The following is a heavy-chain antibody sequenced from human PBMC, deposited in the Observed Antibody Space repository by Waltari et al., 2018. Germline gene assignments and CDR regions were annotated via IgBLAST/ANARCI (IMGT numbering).Heavy chain of an antibody. J-gene: IGHJ6*03. CDR2: IRGKDYGATT. CDR3: ARDIDSHYYYYYYMDV. Sequence: EVQLVESGGGLVQPWRSLRLSCTGSGFTFGNYGINWVRQAPGKGLEWVGFIRGKDYGATTEYAASVKGRVTISRDDSRDIAYLEMNSLRTEDTAIYYCARDIDSHYYYYYYMDVWGTGTTVTVSS. D-gene: IGHD2-15*01. CDR1: GFTFGNYG. V-gene: IGHV3-49*04.